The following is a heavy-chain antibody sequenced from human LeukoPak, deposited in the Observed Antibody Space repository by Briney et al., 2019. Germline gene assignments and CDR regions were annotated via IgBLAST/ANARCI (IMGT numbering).Heavy chain of an antibody. CDR2: IYSGGST. D-gene: IGHD6-13*01. CDR3: ARGLIAAADYYFDY. J-gene: IGHJ4*02. V-gene: IGHV3-66*01. CDR1: GFTFSTYS. Sequence: PGGSLRLSCAASGFTFSTYSMSWVRQAPGKGLEWVSVIYSGGSTYYADSVKGRFTISRDNSKNTLYLQMNSLRAEDTAVYYCARGLIAAADYYFDYWGQGTLVTVSS.